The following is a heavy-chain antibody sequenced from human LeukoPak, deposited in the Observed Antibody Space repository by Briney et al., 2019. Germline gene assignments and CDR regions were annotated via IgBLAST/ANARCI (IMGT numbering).Heavy chain of an antibody. D-gene: IGHD3-10*01. CDR1: GFTVSSNY. CDR2: IYSGGST. V-gene: IGHV3-66*01. J-gene: IGHJ6*02. Sequence: PGGSLRLSCAASGFTVSSNYMSWVRQAPGKGLEWVSVIYSGGSTYYADSVKGRFTISRDNSKNTLYLQMNSLRAEDTAVYYCARDMITMVRGVLRNYYGMDVWGQGTTVTVSS. CDR3: ARDMITMVRGVLRNYYGMDV.